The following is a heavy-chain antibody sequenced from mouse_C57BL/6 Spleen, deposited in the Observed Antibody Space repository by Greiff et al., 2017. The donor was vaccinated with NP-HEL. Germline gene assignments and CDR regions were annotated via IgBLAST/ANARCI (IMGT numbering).Heavy chain of an antibody. D-gene: IGHD2-3*01. CDR1: GFTFSSYG. V-gene: IGHV5-6*01. J-gene: IGHJ2*01. CDR2: ISSGGSYT. Sequence: EVKLMESGGDLVKPGGSLKPSCAASGFTFSSYGMSWVRQTPDKRLEWVATISSGGSYTYYPDSVKGRFTISRDNAKNTLYLQMSSLKSEDTAMYYCARHDGFDYWGQGTTLTVSS. CDR3: ARHDGFDY.